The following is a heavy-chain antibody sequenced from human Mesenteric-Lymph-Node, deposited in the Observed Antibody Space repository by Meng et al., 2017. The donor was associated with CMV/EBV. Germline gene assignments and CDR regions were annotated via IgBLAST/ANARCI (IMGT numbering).Heavy chain of an antibody. J-gene: IGHJ4*02. D-gene: IGHD6-19*01. CDR3: ASPTGYSSPY. CDR2: INHSGST. Sequence: LTCAVYGGSLSGYYWSWIRQPPGKGLEWIGEINHSGSTNYNPSLKSRVTISVDTSKNQFSLKLSSVTAADTAVYYCASPTGYSSPYWGQGTLVTVSS. V-gene: IGHV4-34*01. CDR1: GGSLSGYY.